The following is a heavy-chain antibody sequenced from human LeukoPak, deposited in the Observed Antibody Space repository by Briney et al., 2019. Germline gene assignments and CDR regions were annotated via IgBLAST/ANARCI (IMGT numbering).Heavy chain of an antibody. CDR1: GGSISSYY. D-gene: IGHD3-10*01. J-gene: IGHJ4*02. CDR2: IYYSGST. CDR3: ARGGYGSGSYYNRNLFDY. Sequence: SETLSLTCTVSGGSISSYYWSWIRQPPGKGLEWIGNIYYSGSTNYNPSLKSRVTISVDTSKNQFSLKLSSVTAADTAVYYCARGGYGSGSYYNRNLFDYWGQGTLVTVSS. V-gene: IGHV4-59*12.